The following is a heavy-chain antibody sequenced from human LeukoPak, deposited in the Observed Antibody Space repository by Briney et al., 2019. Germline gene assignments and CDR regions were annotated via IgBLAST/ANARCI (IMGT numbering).Heavy chain of an antibody. CDR3: ARVYSSGWYANFDY. CDR1: GGSISSYY. V-gene: IGHV4-59*01. CDR2: IYYSGST. D-gene: IGHD6-19*01. Sequence: SETLSLTCTVSGGSISSYYWGWIRQPPGKGLEWIGYIYYSGSTNYNPSLKSRVTISVDTSKNQFSLKLSSVTAADTAVYYCARVYSSGWYANFDYWGQGTLVTVSS. J-gene: IGHJ4*02.